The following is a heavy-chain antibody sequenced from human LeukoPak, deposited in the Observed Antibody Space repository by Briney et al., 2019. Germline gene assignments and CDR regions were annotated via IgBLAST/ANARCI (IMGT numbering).Heavy chain of an antibody. D-gene: IGHD1-26*01. CDR2: IHTSGNT. CDR3: AREGGSYRAFDY. CDR1: GGSISSYY. J-gene: IGHJ4*02. Sequence: TSETLSLTCTVSGGSISSYYWSWIRQPAGKGLEWVGRIHTSGNTNYNPSLKSRVTLSVDTSKNQFSLNLSSVTAADTAVYYCAREGGSYRAFDYWGQGTLVTVSS. V-gene: IGHV4-4*07.